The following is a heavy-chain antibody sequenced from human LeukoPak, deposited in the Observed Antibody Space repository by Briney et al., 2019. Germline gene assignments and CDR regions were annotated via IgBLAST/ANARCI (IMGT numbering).Heavy chain of an antibody. Sequence: PGGSLRLSCAASGFTFSSYAMSWVRQTPGKGLEWVSAISGSGGSTYYADSVKGRFTISRDNSKNTLYLLMNSLRAEDTAVYCCAKDLANWNDRGTFDIWGQGTMVTVSS. CDR2: ISGSGGST. CDR1: GFTFSSYA. J-gene: IGHJ3*02. D-gene: IGHD1-1*01. V-gene: IGHV3-23*01. CDR3: AKDLANWNDRGTFDI.